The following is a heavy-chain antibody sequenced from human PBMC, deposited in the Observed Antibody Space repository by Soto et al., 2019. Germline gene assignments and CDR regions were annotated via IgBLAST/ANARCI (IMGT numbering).Heavy chain of an antibody. CDR1: GGTFSTYT. Sequence: QVQLVQSGAEVKKPGSSVKVSCKASGGTFSTYTITWVRQAPGQGLEWMGRIITIIGIINYAQKFQGRVPISADKFTGTAYMELTGLRSDDTAVYYCAGDPDSHYNDSHASSYPWGQGTLVTVSA. CDR3: AGDPDSHYNDSHASSYP. CDR2: IITIIGII. D-gene: IGHD4-4*01. J-gene: IGHJ5*02. V-gene: IGHV1-69*08.